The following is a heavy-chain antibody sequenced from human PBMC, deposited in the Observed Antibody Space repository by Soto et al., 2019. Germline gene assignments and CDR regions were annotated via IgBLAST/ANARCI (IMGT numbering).Heavy chain of an antibody. D-gene: IGHD6-6*01. J-gene: IGHJ6*02. CDR2: IIPIFGTA. Sequence: QVQLVQSGAEVKKPGSSVKVSCKAAGGTFSSYAISWVRQAPGQGLEWMGGIIPIFGTANYAQKFQGRVTITADESTSTAYMELSSLRSEDTAVYYCARDLSTYSSSLGGGYYYYGMDVWGQGTTVTVSS. CDR1: GGTFSSYA. CDR3: ARDLSTYSSSLGGGYYYYGMDV. V-gene: IGHV1-69*01.